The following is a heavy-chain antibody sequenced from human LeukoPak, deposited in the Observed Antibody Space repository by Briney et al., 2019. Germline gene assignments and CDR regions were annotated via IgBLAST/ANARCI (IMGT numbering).Heavy chain of an antibody. CDR1: GFTFSSYS. CDR2: ISSSSSYI. CDR3: ASPPSSGWYGGAFDI. Sequence: GGSLRLSCVASGFTFSSYSMNWVRQAPGKGLEWVSSISSSSSYIYYADSVKGRFTISRDNAKNSLYLQMNSLRAEDTAVYYCASPPSSGWYGGAFDIWGQGTMVTVSS. V-gene: IGHV3-21*01. J-gene: IGHJ3*02. D-gene: IGHD6-19*01.